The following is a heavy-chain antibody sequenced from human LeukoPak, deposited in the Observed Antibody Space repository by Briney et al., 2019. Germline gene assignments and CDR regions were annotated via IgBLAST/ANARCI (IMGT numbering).Heavy chain of an antibody. CDR3: ARVPYFDSLSWYFDL. V-gene: IGHV4-59*08. CDR2: IYYSGST. CDR1: GGSISSYY. D-gene: IGHD3-9*01. Sequence: SETLSLTCTVSGGSISSYYWSWIRQPPGKGLEWIGYIYYSGSTNYNPSLKSRVTISVDTSKKQFSLKLSSVTAADTAVYYCARVPYFDSLSWYFDLWGRGTLVTVSS. J-gene: IGHJ2*01.